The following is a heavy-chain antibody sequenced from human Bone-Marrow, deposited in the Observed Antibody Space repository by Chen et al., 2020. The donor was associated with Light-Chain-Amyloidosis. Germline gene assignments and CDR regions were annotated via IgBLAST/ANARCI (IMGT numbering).Heavy chain of an antibody. V-gene: IGHV4-34*01. Sequence: QVQLQQWGAGLLKPSETLSLTCEVQGGSFSGYYWSWVRQSPGKGLEWIGEIHHSGSTSYNPSLKSRVTISLETSKNHFSLELTSVTAADTAVYFCARDVTRDYGEGYRGWFDPWGQGTQVIVST. CDR3: ARDVTRDYGEGYRGWFDP. CDR1: GGSFSGYY. D-gene: IGHD4-17*01. CDR2: IHHSGST. J-gene: IGHJ5*02.